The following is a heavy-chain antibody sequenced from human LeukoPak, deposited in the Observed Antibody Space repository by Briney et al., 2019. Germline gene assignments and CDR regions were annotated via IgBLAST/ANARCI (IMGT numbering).Heavy chain of an antibody. CDR1: GGSFSCYY. CDR2: INHSGSS. J-gene: IGHJ6*03. CDR3: ARLSITIFYPHYMDV. Sequence: PSETLSLTCAVYGGSFSCYYWSWIRQPPGKGLEWIGEINHSGSSNYNPSLKSRVTISVDTSKNQFSLKLSSVTAADTAVYYCARLSITIFYPHYMDVWGKGTTVTVSS. V-gene: IGHV4-34*01. D-gene: IGHD3-9*01.